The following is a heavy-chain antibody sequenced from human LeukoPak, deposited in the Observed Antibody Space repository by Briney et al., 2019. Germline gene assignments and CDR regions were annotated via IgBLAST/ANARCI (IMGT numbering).Heavy chain of an antibody. Sequence: ASVKVSCKASGFTFTSSAMQWVRQARGQRLEWIGWIVVGCGNTNYAQKFQERVTITRDMSTSTAYMELSSLRSEDTAVYYCAIPYYGSGSYRPRYYYMDVWGKGTTVTVSS. CDR2: IVVGCGNT. CDR1: GFTFTSSA. D-gene: IGHD3-10*01. V-gene: IGHV1-58*02. J-gene: IGHJ6*03. CDR3: AIPYYGSGSYRPRYYYMDV.